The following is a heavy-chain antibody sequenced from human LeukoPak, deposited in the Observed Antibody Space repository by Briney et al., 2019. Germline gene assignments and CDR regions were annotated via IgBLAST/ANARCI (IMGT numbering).Heavy chain of an antibody. CDR1: GGFITSSFY. Sequence: SETLSLTCTVSGGFITSSFYWSWIRQSPGKGLEWIGYVYNSGGTKYNPSLKSRLTISVDTSKNQLSLNLSSVTAADTAVYYCARASVLLSADYWGQGTLVTVSS. J-gene: IGHJ4*02. CDR2: VYNSGGT. D-gene: IGHD3-16*01. V-gene: IGHV4-59*01. CDR3: ARASVLLSADY.